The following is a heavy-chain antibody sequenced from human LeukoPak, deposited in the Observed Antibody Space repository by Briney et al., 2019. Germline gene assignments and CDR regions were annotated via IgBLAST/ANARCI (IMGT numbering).Heavy chain of an antibody. CDR1: GGTFSSYA. CDR3: ARINYGDYYFDY. V-gene: IGHV1-69*01. CDR2: IIPIFGTA. J-gene: IGHJ4*02. Sequence: SSVKVSFKASGGTFSSYAISWARQAPGQGLEWMGGIIPIFGTANYAQKFQGRVTITADESTSAAYMELSSLRSEDTAVYYCARINYGDYYFDYWGQGTLVTVSS. D-gene: IGHD4-17*01.